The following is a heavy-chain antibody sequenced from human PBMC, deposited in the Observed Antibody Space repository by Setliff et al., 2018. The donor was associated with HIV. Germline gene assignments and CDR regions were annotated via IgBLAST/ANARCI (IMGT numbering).Heavy chain of an antibody. V-gene: IGHV4-61*01. D-gene: IGHD6-19*01. CDR1: GGSISSGSYY. Sequence: SETLSLTCTVSGGSISSGSYYWSWIRQPPGKGLEWIGYIYYSGSTNYNPSLKSRVTISVDTSKNQFSLKLSSVTAADTAVYYCARLRINGWDLDYWGQGTLVTVSS. CDR3: ARLRINGWDLDY. CDR2: IYYSGST. J-gene: IGHJ4*02.